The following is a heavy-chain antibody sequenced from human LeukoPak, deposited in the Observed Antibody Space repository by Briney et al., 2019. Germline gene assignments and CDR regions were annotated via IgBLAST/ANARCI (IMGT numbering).Heavy chain of an antibody. J-gene: IGHJ5*02. V-gene: IGHV4-30-2*01. CDR2: IYHSGST. CDR1: GGSISSGGYS. CDR3: ASRDYYDSTGYWST. Sequence: SETLSLTCAVSGGSISSGGYSWSWIRQPPGKGLEWIGYIYHSGSTYYNPSLKSRVTISVDKSKNQFSLKLNSVTAADTAVYYCASRDYYDSTGYWSTWGQGTLVTVSS. D-gene: IGHD3-22*01.